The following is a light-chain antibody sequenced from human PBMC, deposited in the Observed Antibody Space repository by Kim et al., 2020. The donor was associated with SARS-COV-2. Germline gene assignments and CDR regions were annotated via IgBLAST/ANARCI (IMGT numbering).Light chain of an antibody. CDR3: QQYHNWPPYT. J-gene: IGKJ2*01. CDR2: GAS. V-gene: IGKV3-15*01. CDR1: QSVSSN. Sequence: EIVMTQSPATLSVSPGERATLSCRTSQSVSSNLAWYLQKPGQAPRLLFYGASTRATGIPARFSGSGSGTEFTLTINSLQSEDFAVYYCQQYHNWPPYTFGQGTKLEIK.